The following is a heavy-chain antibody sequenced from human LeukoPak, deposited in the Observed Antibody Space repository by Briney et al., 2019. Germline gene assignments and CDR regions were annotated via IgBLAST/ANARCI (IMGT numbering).Heavy chain of an antibody. J-gene: IGHJ6*02. Sequence: GGSLRLSCAASGFTVSSNYMSWVRQAPGKGLEWVSVIYSGGSTYYADSVKGRFTISRDNSKNTLYLQMNSLRAEDTAVYYCARVGRSKLGILTGYYTSYYYGMDVWGQGTTVTVSS. V-gene: IGHV3-66*01. CDR3: ARVGRSKLGILTGYYTSYYYGMDV. CDR2: IYSGGST. CDR1: GFTVSSNY. D-gene: IGHD3-9*01.